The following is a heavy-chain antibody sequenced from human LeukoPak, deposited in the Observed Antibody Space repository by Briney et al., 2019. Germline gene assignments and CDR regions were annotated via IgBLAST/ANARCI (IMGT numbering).Heavy chain of an antibody. Sequence: GGSLRLSCAASGFTFSSYWMSWVRQAPGKGLEWVANIKQDGSEKYYVDSVKGRFTISRDNAKNSLYLQMNSLRAEDTAVYYCARDRTAAAGYFNWFDPWGQGTLVTVSS. CDR1: GFTFSSYW. D-gene: IGHD6-13*01. CDR3: ARDRTAAAGYFNWFDP. V-gene: IGHV3-7*01. CDR2: IKQDGSEK. J-gene: IGHJ5*02.